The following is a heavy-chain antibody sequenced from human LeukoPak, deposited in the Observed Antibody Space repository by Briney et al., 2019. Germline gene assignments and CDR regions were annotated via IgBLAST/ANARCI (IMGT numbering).Heavy chain of an antibody. CDR3: AKDSRVVTALTTLRTFDY. D-gene: IGHD2-21*02. CDR2: IRYDGSNR. Sequence: GGSLRLSCAASGFTFSSYGMHWVRQAPGKGLEWVAFIRYDGSNRYYADSVKGRFTISRDNSKNTLYLQMNSLRAEDTAVYYCAKDSRVVTALTTLRTFDYWGQGTLVTVSS. CDR1: GFTFSSYG. V-gene: IGHV3-30*02. J-gene: IGHJ4*02.